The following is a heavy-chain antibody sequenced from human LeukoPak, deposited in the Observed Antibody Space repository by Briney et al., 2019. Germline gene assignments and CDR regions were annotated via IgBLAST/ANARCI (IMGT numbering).Heavy chain of an antibody. CDR2: INPNSGGT. CDR3: ARESGWFGPRAFDI. CDR1: GYTFTGYY. D-gene: IGHD3-10*01. J-gene: IGHJ3*02. Sequence: GASVKVSCKASGYTFTGYYMHWVRQAPGQGLEWMGWINPNSGGTNYAQKFQGRVTMTRDTSISTAYMELSRLRSDDTAVYYCARESGWFGPRAFDIWGQGTMVTVSS. V-gene: IGHV1-2*02.